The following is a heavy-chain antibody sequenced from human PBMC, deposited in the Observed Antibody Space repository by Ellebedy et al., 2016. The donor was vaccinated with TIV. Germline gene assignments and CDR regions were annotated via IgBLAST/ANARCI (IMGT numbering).Heavy chain of an antibody. Sequence: AASVKVSCKASGGTLTRSTIRWVRQAPGQGLEWVGGISPISGTVDSAQKCQVIVTISADESTRTVFMELSKLESEDTAVYYCAKAHYLMYGGFLDSWGQGTLVTVSS. V-gene: IGHV1-69*13. D-gene: IGHD2-15*01. CDR1: GGTLTRST. CDR2: ISPISGTV. J-gene: IGHJ4*02. CDR3: AKAHYLMYGGFLDS.